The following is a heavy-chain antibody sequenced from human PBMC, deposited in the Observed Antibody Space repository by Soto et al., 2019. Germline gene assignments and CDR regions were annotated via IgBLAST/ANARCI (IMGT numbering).Heavy chain of an antibody. J-gene: IGHJ6*02. D-gene: IGHD3-3*01. CDR3: ARDGRLVTIFGVVIHGMDV. CDR2: INAGNGNT. Sequence: ASVKVSCKASGSTFTSYAMHWVRQAPGQRLEWMGWINAGNGNTKYSQKFQGRVTITRDTSASTAYMELSSLRSEDTAVYYCARDGRLVTIFGVVIHGMDVWGQGTTVTVSS. CDR1: GSTFTSYA. V-gene: IGHV1-3*01.